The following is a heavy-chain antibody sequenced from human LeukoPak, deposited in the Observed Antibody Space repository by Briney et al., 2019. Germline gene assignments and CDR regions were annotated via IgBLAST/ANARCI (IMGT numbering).Heavy chain of an antibody. V-gene: IGHV3-30*03. Sequence: GGSLRLSCAASGFTFSSYGMHWVRQAPGKGLEWVAVISYDGSNKYYADSVKGRFTISRDNSKNTLYLQMNSLRAEDTAVYYCVRDTLDYWGQGTLVTVSS. CDR2: ISYDGSNK. CDR1: GFTFSSYG. CDR3: VRDTLDY. J-gene: IGHJ4*02.